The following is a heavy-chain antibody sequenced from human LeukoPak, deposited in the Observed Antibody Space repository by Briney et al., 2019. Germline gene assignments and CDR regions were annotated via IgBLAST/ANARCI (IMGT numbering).Heavy chain of an antibody. Sequence: GGSLRLSCAASGFTFSDYYMSWIRQAPGKGLEWVSYISPSGTTMFYVDSVKGRFTISRDNAKSSLSLQMNSLRAEDSAVYYCARYKGLGDWGQGTLVTVSS. D-gene: IGHD1-1*01. CDR2: ISPSGTTM. CDR1: GFTFSDYY. J-gene: IGHJ4*02. V-gene: IGHV3-11*01. CDR3: ARYKGLGD.